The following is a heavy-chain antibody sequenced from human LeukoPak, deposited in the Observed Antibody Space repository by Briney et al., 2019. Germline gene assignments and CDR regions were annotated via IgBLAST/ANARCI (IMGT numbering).Heavy chain of an antibody. CDR3: AKDRDFWSGYYTGGFDY. J-gene: IGHJ4*02. V-gene: IGHV3-23*01. CDR2: ISGSGGST. CDR1: GFTFSDYY. Sequence: GGSLRLSCAASGFTFSDYYMSWIRQAPGKGLEWVSAISGSGGSTYYADSVKGRFTISRDNSKNTLYLQMNSLRAEDTAVYYCAKDRDFWSGYYTGGFDYWGQGTLVTVSS. D-gene: IGHD3-3*01.